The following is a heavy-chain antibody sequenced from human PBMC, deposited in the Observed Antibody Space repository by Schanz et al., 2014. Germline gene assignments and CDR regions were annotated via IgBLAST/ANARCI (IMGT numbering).Heavy chain of an antibody. CDR3: ATETSRTWFYNGVDV. CDR2: FHHEDGDT. V-gene: IGHV1-24*01. CDR1: GYSLNELS. J-gene: IGHJ6*02. D-gene: IGHD2-2*01. Sequence: QVQLVQSGAEVKKPGASVKVSCKVSGYSLNELSMHWVRQAPGRGLEWMEGFHHEDGDTVYAQKFQGRVIMTEDTSTDTAYVELSRLTSEDTGVYYCATETSRTWFYNGVDVWGQGTTVTVSS.